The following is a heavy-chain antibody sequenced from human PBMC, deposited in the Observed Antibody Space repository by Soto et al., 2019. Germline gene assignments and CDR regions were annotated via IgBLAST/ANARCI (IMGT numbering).Heavy chain of an antibody. V-gene: IGHV3-23*01. Sequence: PGGSLRLSCAASEFTFSNYAMSWVRQAPGKGLEWVSAISGSGGTTSYADSVKGRFTISRDNSKNTLYLQMNSLGAEDTAVYYCAKSRSTCSSISFRNFDSWGQGTLVTVSS. CDR3: AKSRSTCSSISFRNFDS. J-gene: IGHJ4*02. CDR1: EFTFSNYA. CDR2: ISGSGGTT. D-gene: IGHD2-2*01.